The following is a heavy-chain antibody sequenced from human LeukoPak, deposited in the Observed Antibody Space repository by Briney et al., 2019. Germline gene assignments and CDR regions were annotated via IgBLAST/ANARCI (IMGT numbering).Heavy chain of an antibody. CDR2: ISYDGSNK. J-gene: IGHJ6*03. D-gene: IGHD1-26*01. CDR3: ARELRRSTKKDYMDV. Sequence: PGGSLRLSCAASGSTFSSYPMHWVRQAPGKGLEWVAVISYDGSNKYYADSVKGRFTISRDNSKNTLYLQMNSLRAEDTAVYYCARELRRSTKKDYMDVWGKGTTVTVSS. V-gene: IGHV3-30-3*01. CDR1: GSTFSSYP.